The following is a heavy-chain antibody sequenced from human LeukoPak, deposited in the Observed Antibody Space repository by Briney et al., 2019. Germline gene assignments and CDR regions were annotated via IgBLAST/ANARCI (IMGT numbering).Heavy chain of an antibody. Sequence: SETLSFTCTVSGGSISSYYWSWIRQPPGKGLEWIGYIYYSGSTNYTPSLKSRVTISVDTSKNQFSLKLSSVTAADTAVYYCAAAVAGRPYGMDVWGQGTTVTVSS. D-gene: IGHD6-19*01. CDR1: GGSISSYY. CDR3: AAAVAGRPYGMDV. CDR2: IYYSGST. J-gene: IGHJ6*02. V-gene: IGHV4-59*08.